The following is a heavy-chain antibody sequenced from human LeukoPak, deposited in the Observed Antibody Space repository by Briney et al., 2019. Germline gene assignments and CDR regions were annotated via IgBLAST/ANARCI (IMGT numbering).Heavy chain of an antibody. J-gene: IGHJ4*02. V-gene: IGHV4-4*07. CDR3: ARDDVDTPPFDY. CDR2: IYVSGTS. CDR1: DASISSYY. Sequence: PSETLSLTCTVSDASISSYYWSWIRQPAGKGLEWIGRIYVSGTSVYNPSLKSRVTMSVDTSKNQLSLRLKFVTAADTAVYYCARDDVDTPPFDYLGQGTLVTVSS. D-gene: IGHD5-18*01.